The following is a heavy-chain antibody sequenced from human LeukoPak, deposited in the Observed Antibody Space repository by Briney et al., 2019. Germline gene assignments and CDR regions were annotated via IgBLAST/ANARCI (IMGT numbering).Heavy chain of an antibody. V-gene: IGHV4-34*01. CDR2: INHSGST. CDR1: GGSFSGYY. CDR3: ARLRVLRYFDWLFRDSAFDI. D-gene: IGHD3-9*01. J-gene: IGHJ3*02. Sequence: SETLSLTCAVYGGSFSGYYWSWIRQPPGKGLEWIGEINHSGSTNYNPSLKSRVTISVDTSKNQFSLKLSSVTAADTAVYYCARLRVLRYFDWLFRDSAFDIWGQGTMVTVSS.